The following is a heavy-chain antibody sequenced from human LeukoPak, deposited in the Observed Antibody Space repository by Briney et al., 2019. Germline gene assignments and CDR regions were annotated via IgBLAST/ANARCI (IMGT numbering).Heavy chain of an antibody. CDR3: ARRETYYDFWSGYAYDY. V-gene: IGHV3-74*01. J-gene: IGHJ4*02. CDR1: GFTFSSYW. D-gene: IGHD3-3*01. Sequence: GGSLRLSCAASGFTFSSYWMHWVRQAPGKGLVWVSRINSDGSSTSYADSVKGRFTISRDNAKNSLYLQMNSLRAEDTAVYYCARRETYYDFWSGYAYDYWGQGTLVTVSS. CDR2: INSDGSST.